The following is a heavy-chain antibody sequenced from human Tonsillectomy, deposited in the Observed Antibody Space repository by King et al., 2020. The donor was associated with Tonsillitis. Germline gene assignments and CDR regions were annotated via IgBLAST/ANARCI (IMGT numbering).Heavy chain of an antibody. CDR2: INHSGST. CDR3: ARVAYYFDY. V-gene: IGHV4-34*01. Sequence: VQLQQWGAGLLKPSETLSLPCAVYGGSFSGYYWSWIRQPPGKGLEWIGEINHSGSTNYNPSLKSRVTISVDTSKNQFSLKLSSVTAADTAVYYCARVAYYFDYWGQGTLVTVSS. CDR1: GGSFSGYY. J-gene: IGHJ4*02.